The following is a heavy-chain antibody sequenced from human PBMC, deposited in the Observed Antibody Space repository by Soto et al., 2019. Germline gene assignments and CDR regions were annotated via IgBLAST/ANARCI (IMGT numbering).Heavy chain of an antibody. J-gene: IGHJ4*02. CDR1: GYSFTRYW. CDR2: IDPSDSYT. Sequence: PWESLTISCTCSGYSFTRYWISWVRQMPGKGLEWMGRIDPSDSYTNYSPSFQGHVTISADKSISTAYLQWSSLKASDTAMYYCARLPNYGGNRDYWGQGTLVTVSS. V-gene: IGHV5-10-1*01. D-gene: IGHD4-17*01. CDR3: ARLPNYGGNRDY.